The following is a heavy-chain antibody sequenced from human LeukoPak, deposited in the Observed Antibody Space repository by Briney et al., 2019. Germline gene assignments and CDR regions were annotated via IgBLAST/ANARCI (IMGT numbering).Heavy chain of an antibody. CDR1: GGSISSSSYY. Sequence: SETLSLTCTVSGGSISSSSYYWSWIRQPPGKGLEWIGSIYYSGSTNYNPSLKSRVTISVDTSKNQFSLKLSSVTAADTAVYFCARGPYSYDSSGAFDIWGQGTMVTVSS. CDR3: ARGPYSYDSSGAFDI. J-gene: IGHJ3*02. D-gene: IGHD3-22*01. V-gene: IGHV4-39*07. CDR2: IYYSGST.